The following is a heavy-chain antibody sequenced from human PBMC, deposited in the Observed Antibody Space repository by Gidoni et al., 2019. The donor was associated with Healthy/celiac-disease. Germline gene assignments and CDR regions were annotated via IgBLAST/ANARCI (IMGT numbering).Heavy chain of an antibody. Sequence: EVQLSEPGGGLVQPGGSLRRSCAASGFTFSSYALSWVRQAPGKGLGWVSAISVVGGSTYYADSVKGRFTISRDKAKNTLYLQMNSLRAEDTAVYYCAKGSGARLNCFDPWGQGTLVTVSS. D-gene: IGHD1-26*01. J-gene: IGHJ5*02. V-gene: IGHV3-23*01. CDR3: AKGSGARLNCFDP. CDR2: ISVVGGST. CDR1: GFTFSSYA.